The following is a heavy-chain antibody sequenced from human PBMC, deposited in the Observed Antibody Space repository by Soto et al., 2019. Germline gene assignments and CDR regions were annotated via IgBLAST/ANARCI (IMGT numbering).Heavy chain of an antibody. CDR3: ARTKCSGGSCYSWSLDY. D-gene: IGHD2-15*01. CDR2: RYYSEST. V-gene: IGHV4-31*03. Sequence: SETLSLTCTVSGGSITTGGYYWSWIRQLPGKGLEWIGHRYYSESTYYNPSLKSRVSISLDTSKNQFSLKMSFVTAADTAMYYCARTKCSGGSCYSWSLDYWGQGTPVTVSS. CDR1: GGSITTGGYY. J-gene: IGHJ4*02.